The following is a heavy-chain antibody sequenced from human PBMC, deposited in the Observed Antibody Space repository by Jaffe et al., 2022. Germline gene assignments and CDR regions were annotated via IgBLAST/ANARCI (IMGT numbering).Heavy chain of an antibody. CDR2: IGSGGDT. Sequence: EVQLLESGGGLVQPGGSLGLSCAASGFTFSNYALSWVRQAPGKGLEWVSGIGSGGDTHYADSVKGRLTISRDDSKNTLYLQMSSLRAEDTAVYYCARGFCSDVICYWGLDYWGQGTLVTVSS. CDR3: ARGFCSDVICYWGLDY. J-gene: IGHJ4*02. CDR1: GFTFSNYA. V-gene: IGHV3-23*01. D-gene: IGHD2-15*01.